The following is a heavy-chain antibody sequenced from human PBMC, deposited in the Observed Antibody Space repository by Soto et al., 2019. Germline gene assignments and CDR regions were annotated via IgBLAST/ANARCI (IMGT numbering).Heavy chain of an antibody. V-gene: IGHV3-23*01. J-gene: IGHJ4*02. CDR2: ISGSGGST. D-gene: IGHD2-2*01. CDR3: ARHVAPRPHYAEDDY. Sequence: EVQLLESGGGLVQPGGSLRLSCAASGFTFSSYAMSWVRQAPGKGLEWVSAISGSGGSTYYVDSVKGRFTISRDNSKNTLKLQMNSLRAEDTAVYYCARHVAPRPHYAEDDYWGQGTLVTVSS. CDR1: GFTFSSYA.